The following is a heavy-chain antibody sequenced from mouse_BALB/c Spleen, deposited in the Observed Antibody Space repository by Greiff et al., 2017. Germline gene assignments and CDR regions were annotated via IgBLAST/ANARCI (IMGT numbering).Heavy chain of an antibody. V-gene: IGHV1S29*02. Sequence: EVQLQESGPELVKPGASVKISCKTSGYTFTDYNMHWVKQSHGKSLEWIGYIYPYNGGTGYNQKFKSKATLTVDNSSSTAYMELRSLTSEDSAVYYCARDGYDDGWFAYWGQGTLVTVSA. CDR2: IYPYNGGT. CDR3: ARDGYDDGWFAY. J-gene: IGHJ3*01. CDR1: GYTFTDYN. D-gene: IGHD2-2*01.